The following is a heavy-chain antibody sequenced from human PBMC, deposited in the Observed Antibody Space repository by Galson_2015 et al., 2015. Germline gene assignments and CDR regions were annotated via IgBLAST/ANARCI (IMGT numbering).Heavy chain of an antibody. CDR2: ISWDGGST. J-gene: IGHJ4*02. Sequence: SLRLSCAASGFTFDDYTMHWVRQAPGKGLEWVSLISWDGGSTYYADSVKGRFTISRDNSKNSLYLQMNSLRTEDTALYYCAKDIGSSGWYGGGYWGQGTLVTVSS. CDR1: GFTFDDYT. D-gene: IGHD6-19*01. CDR3: AKDIGSSGWYGGGY. V-gene: IGHV3-43*01.